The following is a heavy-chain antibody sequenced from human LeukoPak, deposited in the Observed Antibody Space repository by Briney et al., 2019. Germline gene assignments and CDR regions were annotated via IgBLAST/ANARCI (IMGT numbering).Heavy chain of an antibody. CDR1: GFTFSSYW. CDR3: ARSSITIDPREDFDY. V-gene: IGHV3-7*01. Sequence: PGGSLRLSCAASGFTFSSYWMSWVRQAPGKGLEWVANIKQDGSEKYYVDSVKGRFTISRDNAKKSLYLQMNSLRAEDTAVYYCARSSITIDPREDFDYWGQGTLVTVSS. J-gene: IGHJ4*02. CDR2: IKQDGSEK. D-gene: IGHD3-10*01.